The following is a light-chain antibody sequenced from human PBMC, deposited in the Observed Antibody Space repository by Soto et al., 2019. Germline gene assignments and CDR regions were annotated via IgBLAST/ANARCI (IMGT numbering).Light chain of an antibody. J-gene: IGKJ2*01. V-gene: IGKV3-20*01. CDR3: QQYYGWPFT. CDR2: GAS. CDR1: QTVSTNY. Sequence: EIVLTQSPGTLSLSPGERATLSCRASQTVSTNYLAWYQQKPGQAPRLLIYGASKRATGIPPKFSGSGSGTEFTLTISSLQPEDFAVYYCQQYYGWPFTFGQGTKVDIK.